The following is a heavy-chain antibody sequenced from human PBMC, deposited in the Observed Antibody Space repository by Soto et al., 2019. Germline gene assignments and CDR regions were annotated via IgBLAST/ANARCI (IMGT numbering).Heavy chain of an antibody. CDR1: GGSIRSGAYY. D-gene: IGHD3-22*01. J-gene: IGHJ4*02. CDR2: IYHTGNT. V-gene: IGHV4-31*03. CDR3: ASSYSGYLDN. Sequence: SETLSLPCSVSGGSIRSGAYYWNWIRQHPVKGLEWIAYIYHTGNTYYNPSLRSRTTISVDTSENQFSLKLTSVTDADTAVYYCASSYSGYLDNWGQGTLVTVSS.